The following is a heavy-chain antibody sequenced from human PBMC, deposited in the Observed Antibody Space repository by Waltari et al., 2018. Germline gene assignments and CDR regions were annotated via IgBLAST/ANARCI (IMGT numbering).Heavy chain of an antibody. Sequence: QVRMVPSAAEVKKPVDSVKVSCTASGYTFSSSGISGVGQAPGQGLEWMGWIGAYNGNTDYAQKFRGRVTLTTDRSTNTAYMELRSLRSDDTAFYYCASSSFCSSTTCYLGYWGQGTLVTVSS. J-gene: IGHJ4*02. D-gene: IGHD2-2*01. V-gene: IGHV1-18*01. CDR3: ASSSFCSSTTCYLGY. CDR1: GYTFSSSG. CDR2: IGAYNGNT.